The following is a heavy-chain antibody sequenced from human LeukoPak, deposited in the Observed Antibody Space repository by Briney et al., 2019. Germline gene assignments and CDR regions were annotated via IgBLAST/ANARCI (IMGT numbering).Heavy chain of an antibody. J-gene: IGHJ5*02. V-gene: IGHV3-23*01. D-gene: IGHD2-2*01. CDR1: GFTFSSYA. Sequence: GGSLRLSCAASGFTFSSYAMSWVRQAPGKGLEWVSAISGSGGSTYYADSVKGRFTISRDNSKNTLYLQMNSLRAEDTAVYYCAKEPYCSSTSCYCNWFDPWGQGTLVTVSS. CDR3: AKEPYCSSTSCYCNWFDP. CDR2: ISGSGGST.